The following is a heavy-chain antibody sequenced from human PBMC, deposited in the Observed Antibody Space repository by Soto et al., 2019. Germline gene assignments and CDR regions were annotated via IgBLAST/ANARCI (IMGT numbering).Heavy chain of an antibody. Sequence: EVQLVETGGGLVKPGGSLRLSCAASGFTFSSYSMNWVRQAPGKRLEWVSSISSSSSYIYYADSVKGRFTISRDNAKNSLYLQMNSLRAEDTAVYYCARDGWLQTNFDYWGQGTLVTVS. D-gene: IGHD5-12*01. J-gene: IGHJ4*02. CDR3: ARDGWLQTNFDY. CDR2: ISSSSSYI. CDR1: GFTFSSYS. V-gene: IGHV3-21*01.